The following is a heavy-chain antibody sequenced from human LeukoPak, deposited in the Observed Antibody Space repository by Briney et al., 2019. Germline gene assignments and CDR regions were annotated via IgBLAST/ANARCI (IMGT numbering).Heavy chain of an antibody. CDR3: ARHSDGSGSYYNANGMDV. J-gene: IGHJ6*04. V-gene: IGHV5-10-1*01. CDR1: GYSFTSYW. Sequence: GESLKISCKGSGYSFTSYWISWVRQMPGKGLEWMGRIDPSDSYTNYSPSFQGHVTISADKSISTAYLQWSSLKASDTAMYCCARHSDGSGSYYNANGMDVWGKGTTVTVSS. CDR2: IDPSDSYT. D-gene: IGHD3-10*01.